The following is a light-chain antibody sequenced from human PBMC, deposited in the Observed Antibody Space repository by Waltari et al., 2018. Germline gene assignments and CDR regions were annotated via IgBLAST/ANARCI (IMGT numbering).Light chain of an antibody. CDR2: EVT. J-gene: IGLJ1*01. CDR3: CSYAGLGIYV. Sequence: QSGLTQPASVSGSPGQSVTTSCPGNRRDVGNYDRVPWSQQYPGKAPKLMVYEVTRRSSGVSDRFSGSKSGNTASLTIYGLQSEDEADYYCCSYAGLGIYVFGTGTKVTVL. CDR1: RRDVGNYDR. V-gene: IGLV2-23*02.